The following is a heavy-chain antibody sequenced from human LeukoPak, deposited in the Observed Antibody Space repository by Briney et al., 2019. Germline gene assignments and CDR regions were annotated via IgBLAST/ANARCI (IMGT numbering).Heavy chain of an antibody. J-gene: IGHJ6*02. CDR3: ARDRFIDGYNLAYYYGMDV. CDR1: GGSISSCY. D-gene: IGHD5-24*01. CDR2: IYYSGST. Sequence: SETLSLTCTVSGGSISSCYWSWIRQPPGKGLEWIGYIYYSGSTNYNPSLKSRVTISVDTSKNQFSLKLSSVTAADTAVYYCARDRFIDGYNLAYYYGMDVWGQGTTVTVSS. V-gene: IGHV4-59*01.